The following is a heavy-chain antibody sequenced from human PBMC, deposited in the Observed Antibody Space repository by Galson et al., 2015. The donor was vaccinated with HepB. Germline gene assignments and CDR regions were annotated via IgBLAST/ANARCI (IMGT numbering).Heavy chain of an antibody. D-gene: IGHD3-10*01. CDR3: VRELSYGSGSYSH. J-gene: IGHJ4*02. V-gene: IGHV3-74*01. CDR1: GFIFRDYW. Sequence: SLRLSCAASGFIFRDYWMHWVRQAPGQGLMWVSYINFDGTTTKYADSVKGRFTTSRENAENTLYLQMNSLRAEDTGVYYCVRELSYGSGSYSHWAQGTLVTVSS. CDR2: INFDGTTT.